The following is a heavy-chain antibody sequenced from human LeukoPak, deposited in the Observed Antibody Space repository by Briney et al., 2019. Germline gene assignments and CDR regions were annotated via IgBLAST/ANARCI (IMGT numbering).Heavy chain of an antibody. D-gene: IGHD1-26*01. J-gene: IGHJ4*02. Sequence: GSSLRLSCAASGFTFSSYGMHWVRQAPGQGLEWMAVISYDGSNKYYADSVKGRFTISRDNSKTTLYLQMNSLRAEDTAVYYCAKDLRRYIVGATGFTDYWGQGTLVTVSS. CDR3: AKDLRRYIVGATGFTDY. V-gene: IGHV3-30*18. CDR1: GFTFSSYG. CDR2: ISYDGSNK.